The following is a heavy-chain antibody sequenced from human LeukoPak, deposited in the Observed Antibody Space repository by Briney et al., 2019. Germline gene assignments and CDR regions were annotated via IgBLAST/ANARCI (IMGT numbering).Heavy chain of an antibody. D-gene: IGHD2-15*01. CDR3: ARGADGVSSNSRGWFDP. V-gene: IGHV3-21*01. J-gene: IGHJ5*02. Sequence: TGGSLRLSCAASGFTFNRYNMNWVRRAPGKGLEWVSSISTSSSYIYYADSVRGRFTISRDNAKNSLYLQMNSLRAEDTAVYSCARGADGVSSNSRGWFDPWGQGTLVTVSS. CDR2: ISTSSSYI. CDR1: GFTFNRYN.